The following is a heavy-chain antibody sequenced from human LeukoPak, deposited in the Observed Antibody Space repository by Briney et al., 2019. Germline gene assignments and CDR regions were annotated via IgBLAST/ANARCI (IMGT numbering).Heavy chain of an antibody. Sequence: PSETLSLTCAVYGGSFRGYYWSWIRQPPGKGLEWLGEISHSGSNNFNPSLKSRVNISVGPSKNQFSLKLSSPTAADQAGHYLAKVAFQSDCSGGSCYAEYYYYYMDVWGKGTTVTVSS. CDR3: AKVAFQSDCSGGSCYAEYYYYYMDV. CDR2: ISHSGSN. V-gene: IGHV4-34*01. CDR1: GGSFRGYY. J-gene: IGHJ6*03. D-gene: IGHD2-15*01.